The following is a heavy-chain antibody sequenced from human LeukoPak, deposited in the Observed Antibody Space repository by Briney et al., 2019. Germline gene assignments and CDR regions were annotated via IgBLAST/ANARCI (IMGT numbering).Heavy chain of an antibody. D-gene: IGHD1-1*01. CDR1: GYTFTDYS. CDR2: IHPNSGIT. V-gene: IGHV1-2*06. Sequence: GASVKVSCKASGYTFTDYSIHWVRQAPGQGLEWMGRIHPNSGITYYAQKFRGRVTLTSDPSINTVYLEMSMLRSDDTAIYYCARDGNNWSSLHYWGQGTLISVFS. J-gene: IGHJ4*02. CDR3: ARDGNNWSSLHY.